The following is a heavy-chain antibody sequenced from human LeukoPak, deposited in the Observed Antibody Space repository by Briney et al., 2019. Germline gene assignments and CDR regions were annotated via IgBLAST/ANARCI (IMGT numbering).Heavy chain of an antibody. Sequence: SETLSLTCTVSGGSISSGSYYWSWIRQPAGEGLEWIGRIYTSGSTKYNPSLKSRVTISVDTSKNQFSLKLSSVTAADTAVYYCAKGGKYYYGSGSPFYYYYMDVWGKGTTVTVSS. CDR3: AKGGKYYYGSGSPFYYYYMDV. D-gene: IGHD3-10*01. CDR1: GGSISSGSYY. V-gene: IGHV4-61*02. J-gene: IGHJ6*03. CDR2: IYTSGST.